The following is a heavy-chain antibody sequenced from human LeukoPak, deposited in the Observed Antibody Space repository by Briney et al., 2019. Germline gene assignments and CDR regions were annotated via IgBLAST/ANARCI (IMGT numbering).Heavy chain of an antibody. CDR3: ARDGGSNNCWFDS. D-gene: IGHD1-20*01. V-gene: IGHV4-34*01. CDR1: EGSFSDYY. Sequence: PSETLSLTCGVYEGSFSDYYWSWSRQPPGKGLEWIGEINRRGTTNYNPSLKTRVTISIDTSKNQFALKLTSVTAADTAVYYCARDGGSNNCWFDSWGQGTLVTVSS. J-gene: IGHJ5*01. CDR2: INRRGTT.